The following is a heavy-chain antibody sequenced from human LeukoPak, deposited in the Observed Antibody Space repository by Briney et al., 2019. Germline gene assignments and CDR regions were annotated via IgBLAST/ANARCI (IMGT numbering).Heavy chain of an antibody. CDR2: IYYSGST. D-gene: IGHD1-26*01. CDR3: GRTPGNFDY. J-gene: IGHJ4*02. CDR1: GGSISSYY. Sequence: PSETLSLTCTVSGGSISSYYWSWIRQPPGKGLEWIGYIYYSGSTNYNPSLKSRVTISVDTSNNQFSLKLSSVTAADTAVYYCGRTPGNFDYWGQGTLVTVSS. V-gene: IGHV4-59*08.